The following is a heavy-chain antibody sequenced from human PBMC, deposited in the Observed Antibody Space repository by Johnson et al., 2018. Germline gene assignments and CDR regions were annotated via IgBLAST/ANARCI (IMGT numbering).Heavy chain of an antibody. D-gene: IGHD1-26*01. CDR1: GFDFNSHA. V-gene: IGHV3-30*04. CDR3: VSEVGAKNFDC. CDR2: ISYDGSWK. J-gene: IGHJ4*02. Sequence: QVQLVQSGGGVVQPGGSLRLSCAASGFDFNSHAMHWVRQAPDKGLDWVAVISYDGSWKSYADSVKGRFTISRDSSRNTLDLQMSSLTAEDTAVYYFVSEVGAKNFDCWGQGTLVTVSS.